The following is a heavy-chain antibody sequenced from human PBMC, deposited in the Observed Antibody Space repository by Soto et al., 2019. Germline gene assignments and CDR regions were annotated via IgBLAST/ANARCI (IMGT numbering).Heavy chain of an antibody. V-gene: IGHV1-18*01. Sequence: ASVKVSCKASGYTFSSYGISWVRQAPGQGLEWMGWISGYSGHTYYAQKFQGRVTMTTDTSTNTVYMELRSLRSDDTAVYYCAREWDNKSEHSSRWCDDFWGQGTLVTVSS. CDR2: ISGYSGHT. CDR3: AREWDNKSEHSSRWCDDF. D-gene: IGHD6-19*01. CDR1: GYTFSSYG. J-gene: IGHJ4*02.